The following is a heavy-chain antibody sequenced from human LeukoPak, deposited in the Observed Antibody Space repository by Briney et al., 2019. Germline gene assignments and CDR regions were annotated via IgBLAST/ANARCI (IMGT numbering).Heavy chain of an antibody. J-gene: IGHJ4*02. CDR3: AKGSGSYWGYFDY. CDR1: GFTFGDYG. CDR2: INWNGGST. D-gene: IGHD1-26*01. V-gene: IGHV3-20*04. Sequence: GGSLRLSCAASGFTFGDYGMSWVRQAPGKGLEWVSGINWNGGSTGYADSVKGRFTISRDNSKNTLYLQMNSLRAEDTAVYYCAKGSGSYWGYFDYWGQGTLVTVSS.